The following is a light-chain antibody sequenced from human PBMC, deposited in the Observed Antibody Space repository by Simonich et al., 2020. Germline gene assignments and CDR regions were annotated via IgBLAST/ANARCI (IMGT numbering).Light chain of an antibody. CDR2: KDI. CDR3: YSTDSSGNHRV. V-gene: IGLV3-10*01. CDR1: ALPKQY. Sequence: SYELTQPPSVSVSPGQTARITCSGDALPKQYAYLYQHKPGQAPVLVIYKDIERPSGIPERFSGSSSGKMATLTISGAQVEDEADYYCYSTDSSGNHRVFGGGTKLTVL. J-gene: IGLJ2*01.